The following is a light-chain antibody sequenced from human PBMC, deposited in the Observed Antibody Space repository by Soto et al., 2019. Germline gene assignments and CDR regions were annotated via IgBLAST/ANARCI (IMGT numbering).Light chain of an antibody. CDR2: GAY. Sequence: MTHSPSSLYASVGDRFTITCRASQGIGNYLALYQQKPGQAPRLLXYGAYTRATGIPATFSGSGSGTEFTLTISSLQSEDFAVYYCQQYNNWPPITFGQGTRLEIK. CDR1: QGIGNY. J-gene: IGKJ5*01. CDR3: QQYNNWPPIT. V-gene: IGKV3-15*01.